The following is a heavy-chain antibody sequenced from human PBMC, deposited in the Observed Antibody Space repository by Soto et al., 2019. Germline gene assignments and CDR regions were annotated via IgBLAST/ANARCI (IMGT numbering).Heavy chain of an antibody. D-gene: IGHD3-16*01. CDR2: ISSSGTST. V-gene: IGHV3-23*01. J-gene: IGHJ4*02. CDR1: GFTFSNYA. CDR3: ARDLGHGNGPFDY. Sequence: GGSLRLSCAASGFTFSNYAMSWVRQAPGKGLEWVSAISSSGTSTYYADSVKGRFAISRDNSKNSLYLQMNSLRAEDTAVYYCARDLGHGNGPFDYWGQGALVTAPQ.